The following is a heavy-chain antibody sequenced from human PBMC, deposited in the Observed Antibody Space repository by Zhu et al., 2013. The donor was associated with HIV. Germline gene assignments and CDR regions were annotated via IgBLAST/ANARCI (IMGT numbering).Heavy chain of an antibody. CDR3: ARGGEVAGTGGYWYFDL. J-gene: IGHJ2*01. V-gene: IGHV1-69*01. CDR1: GYTFSSYD. Sequence: QVQLVQSGAEVKNPGASVKVSCKASGYTFSSYDINWVRQATGQGLEWMGGIIPIFATANYAQKFQGRVTITADESTSTAYMELSSLRSEDTAVYYCARGGEVAGTGGYWYFDLVGPWHLVTVSS. CDR2: IIPIFATA. D-gene: IGHD6-19*01.